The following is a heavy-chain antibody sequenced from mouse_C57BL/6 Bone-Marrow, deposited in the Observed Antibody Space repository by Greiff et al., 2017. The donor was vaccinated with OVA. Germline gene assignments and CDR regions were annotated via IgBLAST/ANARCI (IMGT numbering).Heavy chain of an antibody. J-gene: IGHJ4*01. CDR3: ARPDGYPRAMDY. CDR1: GYTFTDYY. V-gene: IGHV1-75*01. Sequence: VQLVESGPELVKPGASVKISCKASGYTFTDYYINWVKQRPGQGLEWIGWIFPGSGSTYYNEKFKGKATLTVDKSSSTAYMLLSSLTSEDSAVYFCARPDGYPRAMDYWGQGTSVTVSS. CDR2: IFPGSGST. D-gene: IGHD2-3*01.